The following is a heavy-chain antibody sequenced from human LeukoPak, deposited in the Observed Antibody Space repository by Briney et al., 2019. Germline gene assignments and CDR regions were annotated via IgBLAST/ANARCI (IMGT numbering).Heavy chain of an antibody. D-gene: IGHD2-2*01. CDR3: PTEEKAAIIDY. J-gene: IGHJ4*02. Sequence: ASVKVSCKACGGSFSGYAISWVRQAPGQGLEWMGGIIPIFGTANYAQKFQGRVTITADEPTSTAYMELSSLRSEDPAVYYCPTEEKAAIIDYCGQGTMVTVSS. V-gene: IGHV1-69*13. CDR2: IIPIFGTA. CDR1: GGSFSGYA.